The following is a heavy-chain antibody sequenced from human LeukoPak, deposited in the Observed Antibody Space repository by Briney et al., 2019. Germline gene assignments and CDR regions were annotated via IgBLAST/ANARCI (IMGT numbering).Heavy chain of an antibody. CDR2: IYYSGST. V-gene: IGHV4-31*11. CDR3: ARGLTHGLYNWFDP. J-gene: IGHJ5*02. Sequence: PSETLSLTCAVSGGSISSGGYYWGWIRQHPGKGLEWIRYIYYSGSTYYNPSLKSRVTISVDTSKNQFSLKLSSVTAADTAVYYCARGLTHGLYNWFDPWGQGTLVTVSS. CDR1: GGSISSGGYY.